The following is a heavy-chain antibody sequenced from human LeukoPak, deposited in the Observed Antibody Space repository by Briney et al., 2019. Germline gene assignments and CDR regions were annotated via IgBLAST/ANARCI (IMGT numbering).Heavy chain of an antibody. CDR3: AREPQAESYYYAMDV. J-gene: IGHJ6*02. Sequence: GGSLRLSCAASGFSFSSYSMNWVRQAPGKGLEWVSSIRGSSTYIYYADSVKGRFIISRDNAKNSLYLQMNSLRAEDTAVYYCAREPQAESYYYAMDVWGQGTTVTVSS. D-gene: IGHD1-14*01. V-gene: IGHV3-21*01. CDR1: GFSFSSYS. CDR2: IRGSSTYI.